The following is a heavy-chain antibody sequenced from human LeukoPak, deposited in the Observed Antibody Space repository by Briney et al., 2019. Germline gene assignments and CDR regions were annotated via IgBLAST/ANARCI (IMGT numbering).Heavy chain of an antibody. CDR3: ARRLGRKFGERFYYYHYMDV. V-gene: IGHV4-38-2*02. CDR2: IYHNGHT. CDR1: GYSISSGYY. D-gene: IGHD3-10*01. Sequence: PSETLSLTCSVSGYSISSGYYWVWIRQPPGKGLEWIGSIYHNGHTYNNPSLKSRVTISVDTSKNQFSLKLSSVTAADTAVYYCARRLGRKFGERFYYYHYMDVWGKGTTVTISS. J-gene: IGHJ6*03.